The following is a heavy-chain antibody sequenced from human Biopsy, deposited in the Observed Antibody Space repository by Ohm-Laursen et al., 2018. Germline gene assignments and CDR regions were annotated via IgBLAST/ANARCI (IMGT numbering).Heavy chain of an antibody. J-gene: IGHJ3*02. V-gene: IGHV3-9*01. CDR3: AKGQAPDGYNYAFDI. CDR1: GFNFDNFA. CDR2: ISWNSGRI. D-gene: IGHD5-24*01. Sequence: SLRLSCTASGFNFDNFAMHWVRQTPGKGLEWVSGISWNSGRIAYADSVKGRFTISRDNAKNSLYLQMNSLRAEDTALYYCAKGQAPDGYNYAFDIWGQGTMLTVSS.